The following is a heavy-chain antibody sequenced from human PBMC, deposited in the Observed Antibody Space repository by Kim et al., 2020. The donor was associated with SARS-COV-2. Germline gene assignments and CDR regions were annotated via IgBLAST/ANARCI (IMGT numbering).Heavy chain of an antibody. CDR3: AKDVSGSIDY. CDR1: GYIFNDYS. V-gene: IGHV1-2*06. Sequence: ASVKVSCKASGYIFNDYSLHWVRQAPGQGLEWMGRVNSNSYVTGYAQKFRGRVTITKDTSISTAYMELSGLQSDDTAIYYCAKDVSGSIDYWGQGTLVTV. CDR2: VNSNSYVT. J-gene: IGHJ4*02. D-gene: IGHD3-10*01.